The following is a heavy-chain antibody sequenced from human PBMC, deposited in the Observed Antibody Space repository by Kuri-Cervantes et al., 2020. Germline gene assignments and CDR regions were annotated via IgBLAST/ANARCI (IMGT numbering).Heavy chain of an antibody. J-gene: IGHJ6*02. D-gene: IGHD2-2*01. V-gene: IGHV1-8*01. CDR2: MNPNSGNT. CDR1: GYTFTSYD. Sequence: ASVKVSCKASGYTFTSYDINWVRQATGQGLEWMGWMNPNSGNTGYAQKFQGRVTMTRNTSTSTAYMELSSLRSEDTAVYYCARGEDIVVVPAASPYYYYYGMDVWGQGTTVTVSS. CDR3: ARGEDIVVVPAASPYYYYYGMDV.